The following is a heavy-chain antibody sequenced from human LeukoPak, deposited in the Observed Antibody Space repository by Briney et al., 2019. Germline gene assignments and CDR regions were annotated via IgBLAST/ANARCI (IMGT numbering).Heavy chain of an antibody. CDR2: IYYSGST. Sequence: SETLSLTCTVSGGSISSYYWSWIRQPPGKGLEWIGYIYYSGSTNYNPSLKSRVTISVDTSKNQFSLKLSSVTAADTAVYYCAREGGDGFGYFGYWGQGTLVTVSS. D-gene: IGHD5-24*01. CDR3: AREGGDGFGYFGY. CDR1: GGSISSYY. J-gene: IGHJ4*02. V-gene: IGHV4-59*01.